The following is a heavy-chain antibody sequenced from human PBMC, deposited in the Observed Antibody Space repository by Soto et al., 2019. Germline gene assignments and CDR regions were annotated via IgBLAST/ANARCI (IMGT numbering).Heavy chain of an antibody. CDR2: ISYDGSEK. CDR3: AKGAVTSSLYYFDY. Sequence: QVQLVESGGGVVQPGRSLRLSCAASGFTFSSYGMHWVRQAPGKGLEWVAIISYDGSEKYYAGSVKGRFTISRDNSKNTLSLQMNSLRADDTAVYYCAKGAVTSSLYYFDYWGQGTLVTVSS. J-gene: IGHJ4*02. CDR1: GFTFSSYG. D-gene: IGHD4-17*01. V-gene: IGHV3-30*18.